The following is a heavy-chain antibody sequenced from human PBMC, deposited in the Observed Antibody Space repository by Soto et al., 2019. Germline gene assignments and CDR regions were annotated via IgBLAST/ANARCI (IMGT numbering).Heavy chain of an antibody. J-gene: IGHJ6*02. D-gene: IGHD5-18*01. CDR2: IYYSGST. Sequence: PSGTLSLTCTASGGSISSYYWSWIRQPPGKGLEWIGYIYYSGSTNYNPSLKSRVTISVDTSKNQFSLKLSSVNAADTAAYYCASSPDTAMVPPGYGMDVWGQGTTVTVSS. V-gene: IGHV4-59*01. CDR3: ASSPDTAMVPPGYGMDV. CDR1: GGSISSYY.